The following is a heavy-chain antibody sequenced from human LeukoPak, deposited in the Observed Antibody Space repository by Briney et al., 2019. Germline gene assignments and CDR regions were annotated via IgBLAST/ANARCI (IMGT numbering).Heavy chain of an antibody. CDR2: INHSGST. J-gene: IGHJ5*02. D-gene: IGHD2-15*01. CDR1: GGSFSGYY. CDR3: ARGPRVGCSGGSCYSHWFDP. V-gene: IGHV4-34*01. Sequence: SETLSLTCAVYGGSFSGYYWSWIRQPPGKGLEWIGEINHSGSTYYNPSLKSRVTISVDRSKNQFSLKLSSVTAADTAVYYCARGPRVGCSGGSCYSHWFDPWGQGTLVTVSS.